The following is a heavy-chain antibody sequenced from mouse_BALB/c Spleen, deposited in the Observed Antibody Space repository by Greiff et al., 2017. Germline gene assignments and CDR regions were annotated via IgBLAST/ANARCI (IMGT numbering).Heavy chain of an antibody. Sequence: VKLMESGPGLVQASQSLSITCTVSGFSLTSYSVHWVRQSPGKGLEWLGVIWSGGSTDYNAAFISRLSISKDNSKSQVFFKMNSLQANDTAIYYCARNYKDYFDYWGQGTTLTVSS. CDR3: ARNYKDYFDY. J-gene: IGHJ2*01. CDR2: IWSGGST. CDR1: GFSLTSYS. V-gene: IGHV2-2*02.